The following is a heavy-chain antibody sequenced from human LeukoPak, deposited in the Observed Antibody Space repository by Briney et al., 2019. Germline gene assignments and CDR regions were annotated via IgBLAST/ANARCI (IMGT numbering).Heavy chain of an antibody. CDR2: IETSGST. Sequence: SQTLSLTCTVSGASISSGGYFWSWIRQPAGKGVEWIGRIETSGSTNYNPSLKSRVTISVDTSKNQFSLKLRSVTAADTAVYYCARDLDDYSSTSCRLNWFDPCGQGGLVTVSS. V-gene: IGHV4-61*02. CDR3: ARDLDDYSSTSCRLNWFDP. CDR1: GASISSGGYF. D-gene: IGHD2-2*01. J-gene: IGHJ5*02.